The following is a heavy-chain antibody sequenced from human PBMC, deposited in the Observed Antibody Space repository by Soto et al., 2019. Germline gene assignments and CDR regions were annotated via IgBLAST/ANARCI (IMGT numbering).Heavy chain of an antibody. V-gene: IGHV1-18*01. CDR2: ISAYNGNT. D-gene: IGHD2-2*01. Sequence: ASVKVSCKASGYTFTSYAISWVRQAPGQGLEWMGWISAYNGNTKYSQKFQGRVTITRDTSASTAYMELSSLRSEDTAVYYCARYCISTSCARYGMDVWGQGTTVTVSS. CDR1: GYTFTSYA. J-gene: IGHJ6*02. CDR3: ARYCISTSCARYGMDV.